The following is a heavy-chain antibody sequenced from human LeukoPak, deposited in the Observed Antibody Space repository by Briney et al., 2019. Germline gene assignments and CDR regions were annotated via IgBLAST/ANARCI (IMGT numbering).Heavy chain of an antibody. CDR3: ARLRDGYNGNYFDY. D-gene: IGHD5-24*01. CDR1: GDSISSYY. V-gene: IGHV4-34*01. CDR2: INHSGST. J-gene: IGHJ4*02. Sequence: SETLSLTCTVSGDSISSYYWGWIRQPPGKGLEWIGEINHSGSTNYNPSLKSRVTISVDTSKNQFSLKLSSVTAADTAVYYCARLRDGYNGNYFDYWGQGTLVTVSS.